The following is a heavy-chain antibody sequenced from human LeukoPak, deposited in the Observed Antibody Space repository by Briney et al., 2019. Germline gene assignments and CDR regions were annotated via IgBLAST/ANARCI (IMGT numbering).Heavy chain of an antibody. D-gene: IGHD6-13*01. J-gene: IGHJ4*02. CDR1: GGSISSGDYY. CDR3: ARDEAAGLGSFDY. Sequence: PSETLSLTCTVSGGSISSGDYYWSWIRQPPGTGLEWIGYIYYSGSTYYNPSLKSRLTISVDTSKNQFSLKLSSVTAADTAVYYCARDEAAGLGSFDYWGQGTLVTVSS. V-gene: IGHV4-30-4*08. CDR2: IYYSGST.